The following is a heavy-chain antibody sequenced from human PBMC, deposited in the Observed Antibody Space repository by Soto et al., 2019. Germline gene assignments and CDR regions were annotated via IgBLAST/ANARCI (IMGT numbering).Heavy chain of an antibody. CDR2: IYYSGST. V-gene: IGHV4-61*01. J-gene: IGHJ4*02. CDR3: ARVRFKSGYIDY. D-gene: IGHD3-3*01. CDR1: GGSVSSGSYY. Sequence: PSETLSLTCTVSGGSVSSGSYYWSWNRQPPGKGLEWIGYIYYSGSTNYNPSLKSRVTISVDTSKNQFSLKLSSVTAADTAVYYCARVRFKSGYIDYWGQGTLVTVSS.